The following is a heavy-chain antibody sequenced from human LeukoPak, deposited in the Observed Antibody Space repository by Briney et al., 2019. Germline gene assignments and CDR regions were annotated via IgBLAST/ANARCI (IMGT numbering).Heavy chain of an antibody. J-gene: IGHJ4*02. CDR3: ARDLTTGTSPWGY. V-gene: IGHV3-21*01. D-gene: IGHD1-1*01. CDR1: GFPFSSHS. Sequence: GGSLRLSCVASGFPFSSHSLSWVRQAPGKGLEWFSSISSSAYNFIYYADSVRGRFTISRDDAKTSLYLQMNSLRAEDTAVYYCARDLTTGTSPWGYWGQGTLVTVSS. CDR2: ISSSAYNFI.